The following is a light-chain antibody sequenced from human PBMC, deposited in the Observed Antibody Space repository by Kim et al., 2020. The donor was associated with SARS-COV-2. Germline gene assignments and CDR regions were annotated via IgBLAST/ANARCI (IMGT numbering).Light chain of an antibody. CDR1: SRDVGGYNY. J-gene: IGLJ1*01. CDR2: EVS. Sequence: PGQSVTISCTGTSRDVGGYNYVSWYQQHPGKVPKVIIYEVSERPSGVPDRFSGSKSGNTASLTVSGLQAEDEADYYCSSYAGSNIVFGTGTKVTVL. V-gene: IGLV2-8*01. CDR3: SSYAGSNIV.